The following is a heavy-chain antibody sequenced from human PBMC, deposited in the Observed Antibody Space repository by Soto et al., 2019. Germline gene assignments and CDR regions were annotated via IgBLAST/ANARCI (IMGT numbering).Heavy chain of an antibody. CDR3: ARSIPYYYDSSGPGYYFDY. CDR1: GYGFTSYW. J-gene: IGHJ4*02. D-gene: IGHD3-22*01. V-gene: IGHV5-51*01. Sequence: PGESLKISCKGSGYGFTSYWIGWVRQMPGKGLEWMGIIYPGDSDTRYSPSFQGQVTISADKSISTAYLQWSSLKASDTAMYYCARSIPYYYDSSGPGYYFDYWGQGTLVTVSS. CDR2: IYPGDSDT.